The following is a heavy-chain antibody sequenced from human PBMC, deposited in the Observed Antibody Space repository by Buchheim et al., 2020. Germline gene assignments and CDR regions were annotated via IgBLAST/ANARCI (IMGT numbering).Heavy chain of an antibody. Sequence: QLQLQESGPGLVKPSETLSLTCTVSGGSISSSSYYWGWIRQPPGKGLEWIGSIYYSGSTYYNQSLKSRVTISVDTPKNQFSLKLSSVTAADTAVYYCARDQPSVARIYYYYGMDVWGQGTT. CDR3: ARDQPSVARIYYYYGMDV. V-gene: IGHV4-39*02. CDR1: GGSISSSSYY. D-gene: IGHD2-15*01. J-gene: IGHJ6*02. CDR2: IYYSGST.